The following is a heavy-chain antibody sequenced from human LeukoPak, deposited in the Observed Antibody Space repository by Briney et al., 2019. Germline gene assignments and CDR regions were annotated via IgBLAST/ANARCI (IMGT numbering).Heavy chain of an antibody. Sequence: GASVKVSCKASGFTFTSSAMQWVRQARGQRFEWIGWIVVGSGNTNYAQKFQERVTITRDMSTSTAYMELRSLRSDDTAVYYCARDVSYYYDSSGYYSRWGQGTLVTVSS. CDR3: ARDVSYYYDSSGYYSR. CDR2: IVVGSGNT. J-gene: IGHJ4*02. D-gene: IGHD3-22*01. V-gene: IGHV1-58*02. CDR1: GFTFTSSA.